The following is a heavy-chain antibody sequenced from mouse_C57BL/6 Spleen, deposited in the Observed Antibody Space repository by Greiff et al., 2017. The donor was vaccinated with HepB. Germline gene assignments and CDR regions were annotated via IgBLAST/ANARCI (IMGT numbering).Heavy chain of an antibody. V-gene: IGHV1-15*01. Sequence: VQLQQSGAELVRPGASVTLSCKASGYTFTDYEMHWVKQTPVHGLEWIGAIDPETGGTAYNQKFKGKAILTADKSSSTAYMELRSLTSEDSAVYYCTSLWTGAMDYWGQGTSVTVSS. CDR1: GYTFTDYE. D-gene: IGHD4-1*01. CDR2: IDPETGGT. J-gene: IGHJ4*01. CDR3: TSLWTGAMDY.